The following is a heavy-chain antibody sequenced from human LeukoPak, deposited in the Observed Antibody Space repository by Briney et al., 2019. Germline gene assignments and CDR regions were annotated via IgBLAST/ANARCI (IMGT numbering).Heavy chain of an antibody. D-gene: IGHD1-1*01. CDR3: ARGHRGTSDY. CDR2: INHSRST. V-gene: IGHV4-34*01. J-gene: IGHJ4*02. Sequence: PSETLSLTCAVYGGSFSGYYWSWIRQPPGKGLEWIGEINHSRSTNCNPSLKSRVTISVDTSKNQFSLKLNSVTAADTAVYYCARGHRGTSDYWGQGTLVTVSS. CDR1: GGSFSGYY.